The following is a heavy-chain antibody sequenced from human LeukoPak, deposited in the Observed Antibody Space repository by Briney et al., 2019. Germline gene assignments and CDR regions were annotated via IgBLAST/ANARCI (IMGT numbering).Heavy chain of an antibody. CDR2: IYYSGST. D-gene: IGHD6-13*01. CDR3: ARWDSSSWYPSCNWFDP. J-gene: IGHJ5*02. V-gene: IGHV4-61*01. CDR1: GGSVSSGSYY. Sequence: PSETLSLTCTVSGGSVSSGSYYWSWIRQPPGKGLEWIGYIYYSGSTNYNPSLKSRVTISVDTSKNQFSLKLSSVTAADTAVYYCARWDSSSWYPSCNWFDPWGQGTLVTVSS.